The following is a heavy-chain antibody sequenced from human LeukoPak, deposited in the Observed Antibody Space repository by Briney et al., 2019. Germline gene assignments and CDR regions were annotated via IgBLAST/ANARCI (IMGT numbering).Heavy chain of an antibody. CDR3: ARGGVGAPYYYYYYYMDV. Sequence: SETLSLTCTVSGGSISSYYWSWVRQPPGKGLEWVGYIYYSGSTNYNPSLKSRVTISVDTSKNQFSLKLSSVTAADTAVYYCARGGVGAPYYYYYYYMDVWGKGTTVTASS. CDR1: GGSISSYY. V-gene: IGHV4-59*01. D-gene: IGHD1-26*01. CDR2: IYYSGST. J-gene: IGHJ6*03.